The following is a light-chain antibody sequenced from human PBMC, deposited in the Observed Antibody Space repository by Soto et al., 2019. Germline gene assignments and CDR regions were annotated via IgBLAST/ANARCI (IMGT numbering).Light chain of an antibody. CDR2: GAS. J-gene: IGKJ1*01. CDR1: QSVSRSY. CDR3: QQYGSSPWT. Sequence: EIVLTQSPGTLSLSPGERATLSCRASQSVSRSYLAWYQQKPGQAPRPLIYGASSRAIGIPDRFSGSGSGTEFSLTISRLEPEDFVVYYGQQYGSSPWTFGQGTKLEIK. V-gene: IGKV3-20*01.